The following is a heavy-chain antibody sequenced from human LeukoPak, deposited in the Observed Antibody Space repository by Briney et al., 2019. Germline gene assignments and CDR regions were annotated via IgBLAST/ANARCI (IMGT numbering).Heavy chain of an antibody. V-gene: IGHV4-39*07. D-gene: IGHD6-13*01. CDR2: IYYSGST. Sequence: SETLSLTCTVSGGSISSSSYYWGWIRQPPGKGPEWIGSIYYSGSTYYNPSLKSRVTISVDTSKNQFSLRLSSVTAADTAVYYCARSYSSSWYSSFDIWGHGTMVTVSS. CDR1: GGSISSSSYY. CDR3: ARSYSSSWYSSFDI. J-gene: IGHJ3*02.